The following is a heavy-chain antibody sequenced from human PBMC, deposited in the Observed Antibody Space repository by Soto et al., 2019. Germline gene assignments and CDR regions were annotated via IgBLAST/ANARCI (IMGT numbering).Heavy chain of an antibody. CDR3: ARGRRYTGKHDVSDI. J-gene: IGHJ3*02. V-gene: IGHV4-59*01. Sequence: QVQLQESGPGLLRPSETLSLTCTVSGGSIGTYFWSWIRQSPGKGLEWLGYVEYSGSTNYNPSLESRVTISVDTSRNQVSLRLSSVTAADTAVYYCARGRRYTGKHDVSDIWGQGTMVTVS. D-gene: IGHD1-20*01. CDR2: VEYSGST. CDR1: GGSIGTYF.